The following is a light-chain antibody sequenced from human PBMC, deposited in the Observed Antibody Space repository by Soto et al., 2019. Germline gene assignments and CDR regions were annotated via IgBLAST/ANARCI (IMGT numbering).Light chain of an antibody. V-gene: IGKV1-5*03. CDR2: KAS. CDR1: QSISSW. Sequence: DIQMTQSPSTLSASVGDRVTITCRASQSISSWLAWYQQKPGKAPKLLIYKASSLQSGVPSRFSGSGSGTEFTLTISSLQTEDFATYYCQQYNSYVTFGGGTKVEI. CDR3: QQYNSYVT. J-gene: IGKJ4*01.